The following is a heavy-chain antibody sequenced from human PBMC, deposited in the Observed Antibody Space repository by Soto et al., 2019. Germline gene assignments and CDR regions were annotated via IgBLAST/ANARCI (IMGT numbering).Heavy chain of an antibody. V-gene: IGHV6-1*01. J-gene: IGHJ3*02. CDR2: TYYRSKWYN. D-gene: IGHD4-17*01. CDR1: GDSVSNNSTA. Sequence: SQTLSLTCXISGDSVSNNSTAWNWIRQSPSRGLEWLGRTYYRSKWYNDYAVSVKSRVIINPDTSKNQFSLQLNSVTPEDTAVYYCARERYGDYGRGTFDIWGQGTMVTVSS. CDR3: ARERYGDYGRGTFDI.